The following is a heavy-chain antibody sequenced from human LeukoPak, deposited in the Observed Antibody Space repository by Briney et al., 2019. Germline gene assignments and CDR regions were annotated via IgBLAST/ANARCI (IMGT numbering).Heavy chain of an antibody. V-gene: IGHV3-74*01. Sequence: GGSLRLPCAASGFTFSNYWMHWVRQVPGMGLLWVSCIGPDGRVINYADSVKGRFTISRDSAKNTLYLQMNTLRVDDTALYYCVRGTSDWRGLDFWGQGTLVTVSS. CDR3: VRGTSDWRGLDF. CDR1: GFTFSNYW. D-gene: IGHD6-19*01. CDR2: IGPDGRVI. J-gene: IGHJ4*02.